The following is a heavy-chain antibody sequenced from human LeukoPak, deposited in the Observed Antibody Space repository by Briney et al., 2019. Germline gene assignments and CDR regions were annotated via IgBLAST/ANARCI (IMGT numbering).Heavy chain of an antibody. CDR2: INSDGSST. Sequence: GGSLRLSCAASGFTFSSYWMHWVRQAPRKGLAWVSRINSDGSSTLYADSVKGRFTISRDNAKNTLYLQMNSLRADDTAVYYCVRGGGLYYYDTSGYDYWGQGALVTVSS. CDR3: VRGGGLYYYDTSGYDY. J-gene: IGHJ4*02. D-gene: IGHD3-22*01. V-gene: IGHV3-74*01. CDR1: GFTFSSYW.